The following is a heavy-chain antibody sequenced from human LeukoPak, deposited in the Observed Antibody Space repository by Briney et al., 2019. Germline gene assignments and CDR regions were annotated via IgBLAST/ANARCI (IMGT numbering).Heavy chain of an antibody. J-gene: IGHJ6*02. Sequence: SETLSLTCDVFGGSFTDYFWTWIRPSPGKGLEWIGEINDYSGNTNYNPSLNSRVSISLEKSKDQFSLELRSVTAADTAVYYCARGRIAKIVVVHSFQYGMDVWGQRTTVTVSS. CDR3: ARGRIAKIVVVHSFQYGMDV. CDR1: GGSFTDYF. V-gene: IGHV4-34*01. CDR2: INDYSGNT. D-gene: IGHD3-22*01.